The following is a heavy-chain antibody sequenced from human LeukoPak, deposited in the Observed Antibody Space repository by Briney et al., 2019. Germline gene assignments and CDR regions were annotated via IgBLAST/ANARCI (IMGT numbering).Heavy chain of an antibody. D-gene: IGHD3-22*01. CDR1: GGTFSSYA. Sequence: GASVKVSCTASGGTFSSYAISWVRQAPGQGLEWMGGIIPIFGTANYAQKFQGRVTITADESTSTAYMELSSLRSEDTAVYYCAREGGYYDSSGYYYLMDYWGQGTLVTVSS. J-gene: IGHJ4*02. CDR3: AREGGYYDSSGYYYLMDY. CDR2: IIPIFGTA. V-gene: IGHV1-69*13.